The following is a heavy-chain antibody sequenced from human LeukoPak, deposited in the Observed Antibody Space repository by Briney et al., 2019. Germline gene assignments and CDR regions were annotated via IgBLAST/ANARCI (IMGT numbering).Heavy chain of an antibody. J-gene: IGHJ5*02. Sequence: QTGGSLRLSCAASGFTFSPHAMHWARQAPGKGLKWVAVISSDGSDKYYADSVQGRFTISRDNSKNTLYLQMNSLRAEDTAVYYCAKDPMQWLKFQNWFDPWGQGTLVTVSS. CDR2: ISSDGSDK. CDR3: AKDPMQWLKFQNWFDP. D-gene: IGHD6-19*01. CDR1: GFTFSPHA. V-gene: IGHV3-30-3*01.